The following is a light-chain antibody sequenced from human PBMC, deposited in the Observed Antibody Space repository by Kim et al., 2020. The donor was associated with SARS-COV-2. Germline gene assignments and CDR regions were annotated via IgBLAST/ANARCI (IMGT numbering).Light chain of an antibody. V-gene: IGKV1-5*01. J-gene: IGKJ5*01. Sequence: SVGGRVQIPCPARQSIGGWLAWYQQKPGKAPKLLIHDASSVESGVPSRFSGSGSETEFTLTISSLQPDDFATYYCQHHSTYPITFGQGTRLEIK. CDR3: QHHSTYPIT. CDR2: DAS. CDR1: QSIGGW.